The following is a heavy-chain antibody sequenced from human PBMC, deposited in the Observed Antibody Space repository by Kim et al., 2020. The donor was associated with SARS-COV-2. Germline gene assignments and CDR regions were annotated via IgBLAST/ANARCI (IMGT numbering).Heavy chain of an antibody. J-gene: IGHJ4*02. CDR2: INPSGGST. CDR3: ARAGGPSGPAGYIVVVPADRRRFDY. Sequence: ASVKVSCKASGYTFTSYYMHWVRQAPGQGLEWMGIINPSGGSTSYAQKFQGRVTMTRDTSTSTVYMELSSLRSEDTAVYYCARAGGPSGPAGYIVVVPADRRRFDYWGQGTLVTVSS. V-gene: IGHV1-46*01. CDR1: GYTFTSYY. D-gene: IGHD2-2*01.